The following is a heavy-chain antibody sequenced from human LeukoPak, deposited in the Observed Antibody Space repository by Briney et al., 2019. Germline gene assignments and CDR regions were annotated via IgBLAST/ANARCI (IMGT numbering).Heavy chain of an antibody. CDR1: GFTFSSYA. CDR3: VPRSGGMDV. Sequence: GGSLRLSCAASGFTFSSYAISWVRQAPGKGLGWVSVIYSGGSTYYADSVKGRFTISRDNPKNTLYLQMNSLRAEDTAVYYCVPRSGGMDVWGQGTTVIVSS. V-gene: IGHV3-53*01. J-gene: IGHJ6*02. D-gene: IGHD3-16*01. CDR2: IYSGGST.